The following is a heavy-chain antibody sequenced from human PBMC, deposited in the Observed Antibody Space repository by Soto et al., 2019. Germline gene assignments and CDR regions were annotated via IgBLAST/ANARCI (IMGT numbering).Heavy chain of an antibody. D-gene: IGHD3-10*01. CDR1: GFTFSSYW. CDR2: MNEDGGTT. CDR3: ASDLSGRADV. J-gene: IGHJ6*02. Sequence: EVQLVESGGGLVRPGGSLRLYCAASGFTFSSYWMHWVRQAPGKGLVWVSRMNEDGGTTDYADSVKGRFTISRDNAKNTLYLQMNSLRVEDTAVYYCASDLSGRADVWGQGTTVTVSS. V-gene: IGHV3-74*02.